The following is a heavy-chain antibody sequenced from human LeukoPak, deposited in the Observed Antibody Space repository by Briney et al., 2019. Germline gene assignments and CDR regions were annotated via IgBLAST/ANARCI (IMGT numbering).Heavy chain of an antibody. CDR1: GXSISSSSYY. D-gene: IGHD2-2*01. V-gene: IGHV4-39*01. CDR2: IYYSGST. J-gene: IGHJ4*02. CDR3: ARQLVVVEPAEFDY. Sequence: SETLSLTCTVSGXSISSSSYYWGWIRQSPGKGLEWIGSIYYSGSTYYNPSLKSRVTISVDTSKNQFSLKLSSVTAADTAVYYCARQLVVVEPAEFDYWGQGTLVTVSS.